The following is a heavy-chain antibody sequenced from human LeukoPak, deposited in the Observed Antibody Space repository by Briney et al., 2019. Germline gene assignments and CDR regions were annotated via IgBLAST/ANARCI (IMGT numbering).Heavy chain of an antibody. D-gene: IGHD2-15*01. CDR2: IYYSGST. CDR1: GGSFSGYY. CDR3: ARAGRSEDFDY. Sequence: SETLSLTCAVYGGSFSGYYWSWVRQPPGKGLEWIGYIYYSGSTYYNPSLKSRVTISVDTSKNQFSLKLSSVTAADTAVYYCARAGRSEDFDYWGQGTLVTVSS. J-gene: IGHJ4*02. V-gene: IGHV4-30-4*08.